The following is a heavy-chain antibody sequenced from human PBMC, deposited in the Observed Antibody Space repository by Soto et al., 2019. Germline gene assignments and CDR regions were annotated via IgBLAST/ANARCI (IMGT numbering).Heavy chain of an antibody. D-gene: IGHD3-10*01. V-gene: IGHV4-4*02. CDR3: ARGRLIRGVLYY. CDR1: SGSISSSNW. J-gene: IGHJ4*02. CDR2: IYHSGST. Sequence: TXXTLSLPFAVSSGSISSSNWWSWVRQPPGKGLEWIGEIYHSGSTNYNPSLKSRVTISVDTSKKQFSLELRFVTAADTAVYYCARGRLIRGVLYYWGQGTLVTVSS.